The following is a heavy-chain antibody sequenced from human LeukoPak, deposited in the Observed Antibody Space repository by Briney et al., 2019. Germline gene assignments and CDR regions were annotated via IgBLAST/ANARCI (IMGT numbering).Heavy chain of an antibody. CDR1: GFTFSSYA. Sequence: GGSLRLSCAASGFTFSSYAMSWVRQAPGKGLEWVSGISGSGDSRFYADSVKGRFTVSRDNSKDTLYLQMNSLRAEDTAVYYCARGTYGEGGQGTLVTVSS. CDR2: ISGSGDSR. V-gene: IGHV3-23*01. CDR3: ARGTYGE. D-gene: IGHD4-17*01. J-gene: IGHJ4*02.